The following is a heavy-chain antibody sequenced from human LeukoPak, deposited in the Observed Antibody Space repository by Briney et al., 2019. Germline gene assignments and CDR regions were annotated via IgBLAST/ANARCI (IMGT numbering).Heavy chain of an antibody. J-gene: IGHJ4*02. CDR2: IYHSGAT. D-gene: IGHD1-7*01. CDR1: DYCISRGYC. V-gene: IGHV4-38-2*01. Sequence: PSETLSVTCAVSDYCISRGYCLGWIRQPPGRGLEWIGGIYHSGATYYNPSLVSRFTISVDMSKNQFFLKARSVTAADTAVYYCARVNWNFKTLDNWGQGTLVTVSS. CDR3: ARVNWNFKTLDN.